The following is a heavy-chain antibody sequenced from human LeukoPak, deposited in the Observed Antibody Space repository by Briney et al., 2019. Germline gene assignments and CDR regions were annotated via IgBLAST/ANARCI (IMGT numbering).Heavy chain of an antibody. Sequence: PGGSLRLSCAASGFTFSSYSMNWVRQAPGKGLEWASSISSSSSYIYYADSVKGRFTISRANSKNTVYLQMNSLRAEDTAVYYCAKDPYGTRYFDYWGQGTLVTASS. J-gene: IGHJ4*02. CDR2: ISSSSSYI. CDR3: AKDPYGTRYFDY. CDR1: GFTFSSYS. D-gene: IGHD2-2*01. V-gene: IGHV3-21*04.